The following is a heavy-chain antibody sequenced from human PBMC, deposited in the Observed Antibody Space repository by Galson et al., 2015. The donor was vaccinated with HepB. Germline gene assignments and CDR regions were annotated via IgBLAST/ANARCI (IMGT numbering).Heavy chain of an antibody. D-gene: IGHD2-15*01. CDR2: ISYDGSSK. CDR1: GFTFSNYV. J-gene: IGHJ4*02. Sequence: SLRLSCAASGFTFSNYVMRWVRQAPGKGLEWVAVISYDGSSKYYADSVKGRFTISRDNSKNTLYLQMNSLRAEDTAVYYCAKESGYCSGGNCYPRGYYFDYWGQGTLVTVSS. V-gene: IGHV3-30*18. CDR3: AKESGYCSGGNCYPRGYYFDY.